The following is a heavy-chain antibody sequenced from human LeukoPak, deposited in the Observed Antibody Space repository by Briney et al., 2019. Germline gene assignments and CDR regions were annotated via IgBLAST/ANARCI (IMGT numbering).Heavy chain of an antibody. V-gene: IGHV3-23*01. Sequence: GGSLRLSCAASGFTFSSYATSWVRQAPGKGLEWVSAISGSGGSTYYADSVKGRFTISRDNSKNTLYLQMNSLRAEDTAVYYCAKGSSTSLRHPQDWFDPWGQGTLVTVSS. D-gene: IGHD2-2*01. CDR3: AKGSSTSLRHPQDWFDP. J-gene: IGHJ5*02. CDR2: ISGSGGST. CDR1: GFTFSSYA.